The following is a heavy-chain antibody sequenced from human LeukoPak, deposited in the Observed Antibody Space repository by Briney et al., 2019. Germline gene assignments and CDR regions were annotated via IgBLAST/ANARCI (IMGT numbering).Heavy chain of an antibody. Sequence: PSETLSLTCGVSGGSITSTNWWSWVRQPPGQGLEWIGEISLSGLTNYNPSLKSRVTMALDKSKNHLSLNLTSVTAADTAVYYCSRENGAFSPLGYWGQGTLVTVPS. J-gene: IGHJ4*02. D-gene: IGHD2-8*01. V-gene: IGHV4-4*02. CDR1: GGSITSTNW. CDR3: SRENGAFSPLGY. CDR2: ISLSGLT.